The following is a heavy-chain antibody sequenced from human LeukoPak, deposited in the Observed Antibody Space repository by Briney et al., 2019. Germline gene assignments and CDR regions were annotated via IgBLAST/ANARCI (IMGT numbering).Heavy chain of an antibody. J-gene: IGHJ6*04. Sequence: GGSLRLSCAASGFTFSSYEMNWVRQAPGKGPEWVSYISSSGSTIYYADSVKGRFTISRDNAKNSLYLQMNSLRAEDTAVYYCAELGITMIGGVRGKGTTVTISS. CDR1: GFTFSSYE. CDR2: ISSSGSTI. V-gene: IGHV3-48*03. CDR3: AELGITMIGGV. D-gene: IGHD3-10*02.